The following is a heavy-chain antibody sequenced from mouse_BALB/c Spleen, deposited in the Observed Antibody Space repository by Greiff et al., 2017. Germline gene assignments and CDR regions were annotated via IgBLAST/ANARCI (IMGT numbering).Heavy chain of an antibody. V-gene: IGHV14-3*02. D-gene: IGHD1-2*01. J-gene: IGHJ2*01. CDR3: AGLRPFDD. CDR2: IDPANGNT. CDR1: GFNIKDTY. Sequence: VQLQQSGAELVKPGASVKLSCTASGFNIKDTYMHWVKQRPEQGLEWIGRIDPANGNTKYDPKFQGKATITADTSSNTAYLQLSSLTSEDTAVYYCAGLRPFDDWGQGTTLTVSS.